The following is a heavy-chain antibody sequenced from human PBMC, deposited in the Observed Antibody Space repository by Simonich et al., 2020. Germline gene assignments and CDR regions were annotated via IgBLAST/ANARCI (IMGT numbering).Heavy chain of an antibody. V-gene: IGHV4-39*02. CDR3: AREDSSSWSSYYHYGMDV. CDR2: IYYSGST. J-gene: IGHJ6*02. CDR1: GGSISSSSYY. D-gene: IGHD6-13*01. Sequence: QLQLQESGPGLVKPSETLSLTCTVSGGSISSSSYYWGWIRQPPGKGLEGVGGIYYSGSTHYHPSRKRRVTISVDTSKNQFSLKLSSVTAADTAVYYCAREDSSSWSSYYHYGMDVWGQGTTVTVSS.